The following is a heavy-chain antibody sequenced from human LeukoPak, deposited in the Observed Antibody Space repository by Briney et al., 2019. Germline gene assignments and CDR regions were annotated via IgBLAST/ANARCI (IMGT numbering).Heavy chain of an antibody. CDR1: GFTFGKYW. V-gene: IGHV3-7*03. D-gene: IGHD3-3*01. J-gene: IGHJ4*02. CDR2: IKLDGSEK. Sequence: GGSLRLSCVASGFTFGKYWMSWVRQAPGKGLEWVASIKLDGSEKNYVDSVKGRFTISRDNTKNSLYLQMNSLRVEDTAVFYCARDQYDTWSRRGNFDSWGQGTLVIVSS. CDR3: ARDQYDTWSRRGNFDS.